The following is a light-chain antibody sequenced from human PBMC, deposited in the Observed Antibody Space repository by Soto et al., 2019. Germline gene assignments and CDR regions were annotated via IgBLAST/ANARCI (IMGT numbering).Light chain of an antibody. CDR2: DVN. J-gene: IGLJ1*01. V-gene: IGLV2-14*01. Sequence: QSALTQPASVSGSPGQSITISCTGTSSDVGGYNYVSWYQQHPGKAPKLMIYDVNNRHSGVSNRFSGSKSGNTASLTISGLQAEDEADYYCSSYTSSSTLFGTGTKVTVL. CDR1: SSDVGGYNY. CDR3: SSYTSSSTL.